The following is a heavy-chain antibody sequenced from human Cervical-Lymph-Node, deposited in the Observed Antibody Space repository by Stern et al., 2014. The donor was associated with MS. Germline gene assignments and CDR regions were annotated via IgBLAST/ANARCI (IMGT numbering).Heavy chain of an antibody. V-gene: IGHV3-7*01. D-gene: IGHD1-26*01. CDR3: VREYGSYWY. CDR1: GFTLSSYW. J-gene: IGHJ1*01. Sequence: EVQLVESGGGLVQPGGSLSLSCAASGFTLSSYWMTWVRQAPGKGLEWVANIKQDGSERFYVDSVKGRFTISRDNANNSLSLQMNRLRVEDTAIYYCVREYGSYWYWGQGTLVTVSA. CDR2: IKQDGSER.